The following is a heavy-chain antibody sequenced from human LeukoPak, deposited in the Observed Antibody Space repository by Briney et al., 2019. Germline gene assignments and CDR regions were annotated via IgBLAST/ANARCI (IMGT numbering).Heavy chain of an antibody. D-gene: IGHD2-2*01. J-gene: IGHJ4*02. V-gene: IGHV3-23*01. CDR2: ISGIGGST. Sequence: GRSLRLSCAASGFTFSSYAMSWVRQAPGKGLEWVSAISGIGGSTYYADSVKGRFTISRDNSKNTLYLQMNSLRAEDTAVYYCAKDRGARDQLLSGYYWGQGTLVTVSS. CDR3: AKDRGARDQLLSGYY. CDR1: GFTFSSYA.